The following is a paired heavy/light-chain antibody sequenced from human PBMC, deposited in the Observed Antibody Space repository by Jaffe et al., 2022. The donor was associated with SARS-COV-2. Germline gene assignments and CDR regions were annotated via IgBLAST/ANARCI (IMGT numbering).Heavy chain of an antibody. J-gene: IGHJ5*02. CDR2: IYTSGSI. V-gene: IGHV4-61*02. CDR1: GASISSGSYY. Sequence: QVQLQESGPGLVKPSQTLSLTCTVSGASISSGSYYWSWIRQPAGKGLEWIGRIYTSGSINYNPSLKSRVSISIDTSKNQISLKLSSVTAADTAVYYCARSLDFWSRNWFDPWGQGTLVTVSS. CDR3: ARSLDFWSRNWFDP. D-gene: IGHD3-3*01.
Light chain of an antibody. CDR1: SSNIGAGYD. CDR2: GNS. J-gene: IGLJ3*02. Sequence: QSVLTQPPSVSGAPGQRVTISCTGSSSNIGAGYDVHWYQQLPGRAPELLMYGNSNRPSGVPDRFSGSKSGTSASLAITGLQAEDEADYYCQSYDSSLGGWVFGGGTRLTVL. V-gene: IGLV1-40*01. CDR3: QSYDSSLGGWV.